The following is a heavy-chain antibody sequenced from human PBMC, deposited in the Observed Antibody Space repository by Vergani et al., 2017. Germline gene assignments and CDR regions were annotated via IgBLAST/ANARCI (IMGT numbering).Heavy chain of an antibody. Sequence: QVQLVESGGGVVQPGRSLRLSCAASGFTFSNYGMHWVRQAPGKGLEWVSIISGGGGSTYYADSVKGRFTISRDNSKNTLYLQMNSLRAEDTAVYYCAKVLTGFWSGFDYWGQGTLVTVSS. CDR1: GFTFSNYG. CDR3: AKVLTGFWSGFDY. D-gene: IGHD3-3*01. CDR2: ISGGGGST. J-gene: IGHJ4*02. V-gene: IGHV3-NL1*01.